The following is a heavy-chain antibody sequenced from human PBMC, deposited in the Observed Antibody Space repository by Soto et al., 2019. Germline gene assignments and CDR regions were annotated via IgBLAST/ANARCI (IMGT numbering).Heavy chain of an antibody. Sequence: EVQLVESGGGLVQPGGSLRLSCAASGFTVSSNYMSWVRQAPGKGLEWVSVIYSGGSTYYADSVKGRFTISRDNSKNTLYLQMNSLRAEDTAVYYCAREDTDMPFLGYYYMDVWGKGTTVTVSS. V-gene: IGHV3-66*01. CDR1: GFTVSSNY. CDR2: IYSGGST. D-gene: IGHD5-18*01. CDR3: AREDTDMPFLGYYYMDV. J-gene: IGHJ6*03.